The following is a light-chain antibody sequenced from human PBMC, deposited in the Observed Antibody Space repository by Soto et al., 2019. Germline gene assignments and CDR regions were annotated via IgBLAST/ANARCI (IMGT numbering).Light chain of an antibody. CDR3: SSYTSSRAYV. CDR2: EVS. V-gene: IGLV2-14*01. Sequence: QSVLTHPASVYGTPGQSITICCTGTSSDVGGYNDVSWYQQQSGKAPKLMIHEVSNRPSGVSNRFSGSKSGNTASLTISGLQAEDEADYYCSSYTSSRAYVFGIGTKVTVL. CDR1: SSDVGGYND. J-gene: IGLJ1*01.